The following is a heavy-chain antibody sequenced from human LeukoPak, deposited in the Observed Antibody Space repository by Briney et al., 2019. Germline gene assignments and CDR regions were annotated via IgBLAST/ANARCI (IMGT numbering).Heavy chain of an antibody. V-gene: IGHV3-21*06. J-gene: IGHJ6*02. CDR2: ISSSSSYM. CDR1: GFTFLSYT. Sequence: GGSLRLSCAASGFTFLSYTMNWVRQAPGKGLEWVSSISSSSSYMYYADSVKGRFTISRDNAKNSLYLQMNSLRAEDTAVYYCARDRDVPAIGMDVWGQGTTVTVSS. CDR3: ARDRDVPAIGMDV.